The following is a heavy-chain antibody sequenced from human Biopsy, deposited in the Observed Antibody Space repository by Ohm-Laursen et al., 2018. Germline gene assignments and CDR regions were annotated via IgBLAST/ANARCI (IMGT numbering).Heavy chain of an antibody. Sequence: GTLSLTCAVSGYSISSDYRWGWIRQAPGKTLEWLGNIFKGGNTHYNPSLRSRLIISIDTSKNQFFLMMTSVSGADTAVYFCARVGSGWAPFDKWGPGTLVTVSS. D-gene: IGHD6-19*01. V-gene: IGHV4-38-2*01. CDR3: ARVGSGWAPFDK. CDR1: GYSISSDYR. CDR2: IFKGGNT. J-gene: IGHJ4*02.